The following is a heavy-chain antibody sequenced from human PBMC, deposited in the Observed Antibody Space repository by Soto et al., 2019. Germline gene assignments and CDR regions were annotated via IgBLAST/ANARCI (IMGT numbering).Heavy chain of an antibody. Sequence: PSETLSLTCAVSGGSISSGGYSWSWIRQPPGKGLEWIGYIYHSGSTYYNPSLKSRVTISVDRSKNQFSLKLSSVTAADTAVYYCARAGYNWNYAGWYLELWGRGTLVTV. CDR1: GGSISSGGYS. CDR2: IYHSGST. D-gene: IGHD1-7*01. V-gene: IGHV4-30-2*01. CDR3: ARAGYNWNYAGWYLEL. J-gene: IGHJ2*01.